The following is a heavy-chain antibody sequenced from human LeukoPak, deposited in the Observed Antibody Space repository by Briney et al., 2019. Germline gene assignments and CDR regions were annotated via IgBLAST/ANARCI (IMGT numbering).Heavy chain of an antibody. Sequence: GGSLRLSCAASGFTVSSNYMSWVRQAPGKGLEWVSVIYSGGSTYYADSVKGRFTISRDNSKNTLYLQMNSLRAEDTAVYYCARDLILWFGEFDYYYYGMDVWGQGTTATVSS. CDR3: ARDLILWFGEFDYYYYGMDV. CDR1: GFTVSSNY. CDR2: IYSGGST. J-gene: IGHJ6*02. D-gene: IGHD3-10*01. V-gene: IGHV3-66*02.